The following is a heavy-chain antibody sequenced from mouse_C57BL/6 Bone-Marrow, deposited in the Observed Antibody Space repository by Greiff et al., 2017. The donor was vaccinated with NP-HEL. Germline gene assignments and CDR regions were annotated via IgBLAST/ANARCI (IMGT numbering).Heavy chain of an antibody. CDR3: AREDYSNLYAMDY. J-gene: IGHJ4*01. CDR2: IDPSDSYT. CDR1: CYTFTSYW. Sequence: QVQLQQPGAELVMPWASVKLSCKASCYTFTSYWVPWVKQRPGQGLDWIGEIDPSDSYTNYNQKFKGKSTLTVDKSSSTAYMQLSSLTSEDSAVYYCAREDYSNLYAMDYWGQGTSVTVSS. V-gene: IGHV1-69*01. D-gene: IGHD2-5*01.